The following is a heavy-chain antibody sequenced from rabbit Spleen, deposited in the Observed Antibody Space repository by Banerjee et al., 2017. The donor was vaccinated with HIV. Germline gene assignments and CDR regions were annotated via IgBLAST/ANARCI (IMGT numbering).Heavy chain of an antibody. CDR2: IEIPSGSI. J-gene: IGHJ6*01. D-gene: IGHD8-1*01. CDR3: ARDTGSSFSSYGMDL. Sequence: QSLEESGGGLVKPGASLTLTCTASGIDFSSRYDMCWVRQTPGKGLEWIGCIEIPSGSIYYASWAKGRFTVSKTSSTTVTLQMTSLTAADTATYFCARDTGSSFSSYGMDLWGQGTLVTVS. CDR1: GIDFSSRYD. V-gene: IGHV1S40*01.